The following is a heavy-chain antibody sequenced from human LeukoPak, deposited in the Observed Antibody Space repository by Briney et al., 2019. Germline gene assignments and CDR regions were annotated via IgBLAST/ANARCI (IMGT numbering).Heavy chain of an antibody. CDR2: IYSGGST. V-gene: IGHV3-66*01. Sequence: GGSLRLSCAASGFTVSSKYMSWVRQAPGKGLEWVSVIYSGGSTYYADSVKGRFTISRDNSKNTLYLQMNSLRAEDTAVYYCARDRMELRYFDWLPNPYYYYYGMDVWGQGTTVTVSS. CDR1: GFTVSSKY. CDR3: ARDRMELRYFDWLPNPYYYYYGMDV. D-gene: IGHD3-9*01. J-gene: IGHJ6*02.